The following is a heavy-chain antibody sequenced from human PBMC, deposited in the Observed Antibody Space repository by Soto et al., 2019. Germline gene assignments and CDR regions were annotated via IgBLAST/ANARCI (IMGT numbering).Heavy chain of an antibody. J-gene: IGHJ3*02. D-gene: IGHD1-20*01. Sequence: GGSLRLSCTASGFTFGDYAMSWFRQAPGKGLEWVGFIRSKAYGGTTEYAASVKGRFTISRDDSKSIAYLQMNSLKTEDTAVYYCTRDMYNWNDDGRAFDIWGQGTMVTVSS. CDR1: GFTFGDYA. CDR2: IRSKAYGGTT. V-gene: IGHV3-49*03. CDR3: TRDMYNWNDDGRAFDI.